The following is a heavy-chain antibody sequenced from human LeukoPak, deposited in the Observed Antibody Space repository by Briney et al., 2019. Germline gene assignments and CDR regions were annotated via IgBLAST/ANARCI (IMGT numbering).Heavy chain of an antibody. D-gene: IGHD3-22*01. CDR1: GFTVSGNY. CDR3: ARSSERKYYFDY. V-gene: IGHV3-53*01. CDR2: IYSGGTT. J-gene: IGHJ4*02. Sequence: GGSLRLSCAASGFTVSGNYMSWVRQAPGKGLEWVSLIYSGGTTYYADSVKGRFTISRDHSKNTLYLQMNSLRAEDTAVYYCARSSERKYYFDYWGQGTLVTVSS.